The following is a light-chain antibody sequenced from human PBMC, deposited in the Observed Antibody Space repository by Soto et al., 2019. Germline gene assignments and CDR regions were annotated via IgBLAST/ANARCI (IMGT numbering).Light chain of an antibody. CDR1: QHIDND. Sequence: ETVLTQSPATLSVSPGERATLSCRASQHIDNDLAWYQQKPGQAPRLLIYGASIRATDIPARFSGSGSGTDFTLTINSLQSEDFADYYCQQFINWPLTFGGGTKVENK. CDR3: QQFINWPLT. CDR2: GAS. V-gene: IGKV3D-15*01. J-gene: IGKJ4*01.